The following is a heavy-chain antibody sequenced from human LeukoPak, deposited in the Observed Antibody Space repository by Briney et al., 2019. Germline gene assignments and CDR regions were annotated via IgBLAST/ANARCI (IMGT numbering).Heavy chain of an antibody. CDR1: GYTFTSYD. D-gene: IGHD2-15*01. J-gene: IGHJ4*02. CDR2: MIPNSGNT. CDR3: ARGHTQIGGKRTVFGY. V-gene: IGHV1-8*01. Sequence: ASVKVSCKXSGYTFTSYDINWVRQATGQGLEWMGWMIPNSGNTGYAQKFQGRVTMTRNTSISTAYMELSSLRSEDTAVYYCARGHTQIGGKRTVFGYWGQGTLVTVSS.